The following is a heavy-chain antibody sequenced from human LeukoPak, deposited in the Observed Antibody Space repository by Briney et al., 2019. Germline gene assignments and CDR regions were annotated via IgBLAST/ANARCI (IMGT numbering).Heavy chain of an antibody. CDR2: IIASSGST. CDR3: AKGGYDYVEVAYFDY. CDR1: GFTFSAYA. D-gene: IGHD5-12*01. Sequence: GGSLRLSCTASGFTFSAYAMMWVRQAPGKGLEWVSTIIASSGSTFYADSVKGRFTISKDTSKNTLYLHMSSLRADDTAVYYCAKGGYDYVEVAYFDYWGQGTLVTVSS. J-gene: IGHJ4*02. V-gene: IGHV3-23*01.